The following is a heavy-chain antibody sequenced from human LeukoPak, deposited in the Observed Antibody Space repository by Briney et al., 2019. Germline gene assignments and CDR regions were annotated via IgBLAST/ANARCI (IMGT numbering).Heavy chain of an antibody. Sequence: GGSLRLSCAASGFTFSSYWMSWVRQAPGKGLEWVANIKQDGSEKYYVDSMKGRFTIFRDNAKNSLYLQMNSLRAEDTAVYYCARVRLTMSSAFDIWGQGTMVTVSS. D-gene: IGHD3-22*01. CDR1: GFTFSSYW. CDR2: IKQDGSEK. J-gene: IGHJ3*02. CDR3: ARVRLTMSSAFDI. V-gene: IGHV3-7*01.